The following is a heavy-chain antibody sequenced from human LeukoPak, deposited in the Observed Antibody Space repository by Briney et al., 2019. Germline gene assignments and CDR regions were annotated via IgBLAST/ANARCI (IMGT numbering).Heavy chain of an antibody. CDR2: IYYSGST. CDR3: ARGTRMTTALFDY. V-gene: IGHV4-59*01. CDR1: GGSISSYY. J-gene: IGHJ4*02. Sequence: SETLSLTCTVSGGSISSYYWSWIRQPPGKGLEWIGYIYYSGSTNYNPSLKSRVTISVDTSKNQFSLKLSPVTAADTAVYYCARGTRMTTALFDYWGQGTLVTVSS. D-gene: IGHD1-1*01.